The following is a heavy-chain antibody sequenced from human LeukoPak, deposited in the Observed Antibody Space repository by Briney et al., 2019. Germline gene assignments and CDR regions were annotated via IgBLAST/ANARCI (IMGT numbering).Heavy chain of an antibody. CDR2: ISSSGSTI. CDR1: GFTFSSYE. J-gene: IGHJ4*02. Sequence: GGSLRLSCAASGFTFSSYEMNWVRQAPGKGLEWVSYISSSGSTIYYADSVKGRFTISRDNAKNSLYLQMNSLRAEDTAVYYCARDGGRVLWFGEGLYYFDYWGQGTLVTVSS. V-gene: IGHV3-48*03. CDR3: ARDGGRVLWFGEGLYYFDY. D-gene: IGHD3-10*01.